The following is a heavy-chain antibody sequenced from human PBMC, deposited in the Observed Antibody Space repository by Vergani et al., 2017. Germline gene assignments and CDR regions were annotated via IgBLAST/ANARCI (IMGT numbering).Heavy chain of an antibody. CDR3: ARDGAGTIDFDY. CDR1: GFSFRTFS. J-gene: IGHJ4*02. Sequence: DVDLVESGGGFVQPGGSRRLSCAASGFSFRTFSMFWVRQPPGKGLEWVSRVGFDGSDTVYADSVKGRFTISKDSAMNTVHLQMTNVRAEDTAVYFCARDGAGTIDFDYWGPGILVTVSS. V-gene: IGHV3-74*01. D-gene: IGHD1-26*01. CDR2: VGFDGSDT.